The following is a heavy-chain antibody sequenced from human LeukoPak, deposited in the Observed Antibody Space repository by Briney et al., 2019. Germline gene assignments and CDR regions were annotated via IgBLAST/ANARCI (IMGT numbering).Heavy chain of an antibody. CDR3: ARAGDGGMASRIYY. CDR2: INHSGST. J-gene: IGHJ4*02. V-gene: IGHV4-34*01. CDR1: GGSFSGYY. D-gene: IGHD2-21*02. Sequence: RPSETLSLTCAVYGGSFSGYYWSWIRQPPGKGLEWIGEINHSGSTNYNPSLKSRVTISVDTSKNQFSLKLSSVTAADTAVYYCARAGDGGMASRIYYWGQGTLVTVSS.